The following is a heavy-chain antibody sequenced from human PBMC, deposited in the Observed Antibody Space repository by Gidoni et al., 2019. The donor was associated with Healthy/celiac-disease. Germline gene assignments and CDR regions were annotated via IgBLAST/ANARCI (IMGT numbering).Heavy chain of an antibody. CDR3: AKDRGGAVAGVYGMDV. CDR1: GCTLEEYA. J-gene: IGHJ6*02. Sequence: EVQRVESGGGLVQPGRSRRLYCAACGCTLEEYAMHWVRQAPGKGLEWVSGISWNSGSIGDADSVKGRFTISRDNAKNSLYLQMNSLRAEDTALYYCAKDRGGAVAGVYGMDVWGQGTTVTVSS. CDR2: ISWNSGSI. V-gene: IGHV3-9*01. D-gene: IGHD6-19*01.